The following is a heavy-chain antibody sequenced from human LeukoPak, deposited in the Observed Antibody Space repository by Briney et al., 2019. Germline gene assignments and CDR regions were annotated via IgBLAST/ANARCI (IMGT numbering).Heavy chain of an antibody. Sequence: GGSLRLSCAASGFTVSSNFMSWVRQAPGKGLEWVSVIYSGGTTYYADSSKGRFTISRDSSKNTLYLQMNSLRADDTAVYYCARLIRGSGTYFNYEYFQHWGQGTLVTVSS. J-gene: IGHJ1*01. D-gene: IGHD3-10*01. CDR2: IYSGGTT. CDR1: GFTVSSNF. V-gene: IGHV3-53*01. CDR3: ARLIRGSGTYFNYEYFQH.